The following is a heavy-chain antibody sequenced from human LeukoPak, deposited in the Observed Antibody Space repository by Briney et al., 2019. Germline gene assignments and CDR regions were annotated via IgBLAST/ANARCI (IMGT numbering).Heavy chain of an antibody. CDR2: INHSGST. V-gene: IGHV4-34*01. J-gene: IGHJ5*02. CDR3: ARGVGSSGYRFDP. CDR1: GGSFSGYY. Sequence: SETLSLTCAVYGGSFSGYYWSWVRQPPGKGLEWIGEINHSGSTNYNPSLKSRVTISVDTSKNQFSLKLSSVTAVDTAVYYCARGVGSSGYRFDPWGQGTLVTVSS. D-gene: IGHD6-19*01.